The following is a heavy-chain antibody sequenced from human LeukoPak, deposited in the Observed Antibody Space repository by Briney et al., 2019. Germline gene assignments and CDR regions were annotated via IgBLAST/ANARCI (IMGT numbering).Heavy chain of an antibody. CDR2: IYSGGST. V-gene: IGHV3-66*01. Sequence: PGGSLRLSCAASGFTVSSNYMSWVRQAPGKGLEWVSVIYSGGSTYYADSVKGRFTISRDNSKNTLYPQMNSLRAEDTAVYYCARSGDYYYYYGMDVWGQGTTVTVSS. D-gene: IGHD7-27*01. CDR1: GFTVSSNY. CDR3: ARSGDYYYYYGMDV. J-gene: IGHJ6*02.